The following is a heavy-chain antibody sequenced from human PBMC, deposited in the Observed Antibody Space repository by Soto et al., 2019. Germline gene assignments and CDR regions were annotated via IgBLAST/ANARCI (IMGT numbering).Heavy chain of an antibody. V-gene: IGHV4-4*02. D-gene: IGHD1-26*01. CDR2: IYHSGST. Sequence: SETLSLTCAVSGGSISSSNWWSWVRQPPGKGLEWIGEIYHSGSTNYNPSLKSRVTISVDKSKNHLSLKLSSVTAADTAVYYCARVRGSYYYGMDVWGQGTTVTVSS. CDR3: ARVRGSYYYGMDV. CDR1: GGSISSSNW. J-gene: IGHJ6*02.